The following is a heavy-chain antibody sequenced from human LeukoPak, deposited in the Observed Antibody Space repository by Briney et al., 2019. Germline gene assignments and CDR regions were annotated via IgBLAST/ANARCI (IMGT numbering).Heavy chain of an antibody. V-gene: IGHV6-1*01. CDR2: TYYRSKWSK. CDR1: GDSVSSNSAA. CDR3: ARDPSRSCAGGNCFSS. D-gene: IGHD2-15*01. Sequence: SQTLSLTCAISGDSVSSNSAAWNWIRQSPSRGLEWLGRTYYRSKWSKDYAVPVKSRITINPDTSNNQLSLQLNSVTPEDTAVYYCARDPSRSCAGGNCFSSWGQGTLVIVSS. J-gene: IGHJ5*02.